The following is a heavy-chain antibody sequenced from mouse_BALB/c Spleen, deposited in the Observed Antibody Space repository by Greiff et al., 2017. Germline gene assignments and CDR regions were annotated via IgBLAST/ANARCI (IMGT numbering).Heavy chain of an antibody. CDR3: ARERGDYDGDPPWFAY. V-gene: IGHV14-1*02. CDR1: GFNIKDYY. Sequence: EVQLQQSGAELVRPGALVKLSCKASGFNIKDYYMHWVKQRPEQGLEWIGWIDPVNGNTIYDPKFQGKASITADTSSNTAYLQLSSLTSEDTAVYYCARERGDYDGDPPWFAYWGQGTLVTVSA. CDR2: IDPVNGNT. J-gene: IGHJ3*01. D-gene: IGHD2-4*01.